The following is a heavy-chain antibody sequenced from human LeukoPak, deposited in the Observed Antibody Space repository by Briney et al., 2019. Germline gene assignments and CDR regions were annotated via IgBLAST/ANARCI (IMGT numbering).Heavy chain of an antibody. CDR2: INHSGST. Sequence: SETLSLTCAVYGGSFSGYYWSWIRQPPGKGLEWIGEINHSGSTNYNPSLKSRVTISVDTSKNQFFLKLSSVTAADTAVYYCARSPLRYYYDSSGYRNWFDPWGQGTLVTVSS. J-gene: IGHJ5*02. V-gene: IGHV4-34*01. CDR1: GGSFSGYY. D-gene: IGHD3-22*01. CDR3: ARSPLRYYYDSSGYRNWFDP.